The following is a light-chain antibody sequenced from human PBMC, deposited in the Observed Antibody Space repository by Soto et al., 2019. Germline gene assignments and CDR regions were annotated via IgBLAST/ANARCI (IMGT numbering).Light chain of an antibody. J-gene: IGLJ1*01. V-gene: IGLV2-14*03. CDR1: RSDIGGYSH. Sequence: QSVLTQPASVSGSPGQSITVSCTGTRSDIGGYSHVSWYQQHPGKVPKLIIYEVRNRPSGVSNRFSGSKSGNTASLTISGLQAEDEADYYCSSYTSSGTYVFGTGTQLTVL. CDR2: EVR. CDR3: SSYTSSGTYV.